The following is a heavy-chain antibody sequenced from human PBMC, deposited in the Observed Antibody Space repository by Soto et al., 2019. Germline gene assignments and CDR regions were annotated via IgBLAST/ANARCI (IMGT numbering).Heavy chain of an antibody. CDR1: GFTFSSYG. CDR2: IWYDGSNK. D-gene: IGHD5-18*01. V-gene: IGHV3-33*01. J-gene: IGHJ4*02. Sequence: GGSLRLSCAASGFTFSSYGMHWVRQAPGKGLEWVAVIWYDGSNKYYADSVKGRFTISRDNSKNTLYLQMNSLRAEDTAVYYCARDSGYSYGYRRDFDYWGQGTLVTVSS. CDR3: ARDSGYSYGYRRDFDY.